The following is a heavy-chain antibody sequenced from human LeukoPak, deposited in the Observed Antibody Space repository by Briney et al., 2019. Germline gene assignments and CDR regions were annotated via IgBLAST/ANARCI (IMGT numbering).Heavy chain of an antibody. V-gene: IGHV4-39*01. CDR2: IYYSGST. CDR3: ARGRITMVRGVIGWFDP. Sequence: PSETLSLTCTVSGGSISSSSYYWGWIRQPPGKGLEWIGSIYYSGSTYYNPSLKSRVTISVDTSKNQFSLKLSSVTAADTAVYYCARGRITMVRGVIGWFDPWGQGTLVTVSS. J-gene: IGHJ5*02. D-gene: IGHD3-10*01. CDR1: GGSISSSSYY.